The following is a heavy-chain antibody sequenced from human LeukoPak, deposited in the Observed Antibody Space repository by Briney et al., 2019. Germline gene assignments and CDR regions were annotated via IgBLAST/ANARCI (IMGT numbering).Heavy chain of an antibody. CDR2: ISSSSSYI. V-gene: IGHV3-21*01. Sequence: GGSLRLSCAASGFTFSSYWMNWVRQAPGKGLEWVSSISSSSSYIYYADSVKGRFTISRDNAKNSLYLQMNSLRAEDTAVYYCARDSDYYDSSGSRDYWAQGTLVTVSS. D-gene: IGHD3-22*01. J-gene: IGHJ4*02. CDR1: GFTFSSYW. CDR3: ARDSDYYDSSGSRDY.